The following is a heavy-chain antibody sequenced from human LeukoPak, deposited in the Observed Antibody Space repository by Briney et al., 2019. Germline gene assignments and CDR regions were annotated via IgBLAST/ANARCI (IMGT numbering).Heavy chain of an antibody. D-gene: IGHD7-27*01. V-gene: IGHV3-53*01. J-gene: IGHJ5*02. CDR3: ARDSLGMGWFDP. CDR2: IYSGGST. CDR1: GFTVSSNY. Sequence: GGSLRLSCAASGFTVSSNYMSWVRQAPGKGLEWVSLIYSGGSTYYADSVKGLFTISRDNSKNTLYLQMNSLRAEDTAVYYCARDSLGMGWFDPWGQGTLVTVSS.